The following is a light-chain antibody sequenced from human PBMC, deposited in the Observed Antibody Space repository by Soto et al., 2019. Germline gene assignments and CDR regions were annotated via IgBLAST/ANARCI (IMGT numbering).Light chain of an antibody. Sequence: QAVVTQPPSVSGSPGQSVTISCTGTSSDVGSYNRVSWYQQPPGTAPKLMICQVSNRPSGVPDRFSGSKSGNTASLTISGLQAEDEADYYCSSYTSSGTGVFGGGTKLTVL. CDR3: SSYTSSGTGV. V-gene: IGLV2-18*02. CDR1: SSDVGSYNR. J-gene: IGLJ3*02. CDR2: QVS.